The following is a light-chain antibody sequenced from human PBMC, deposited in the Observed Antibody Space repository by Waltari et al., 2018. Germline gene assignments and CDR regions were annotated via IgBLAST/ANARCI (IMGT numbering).Light chain of an antibody. CDR3: CSYAGGTTFL. Sequence: QSALTQPASVSGSLGQSITISCTGSVSAIDIFNLVSWYQQYPGKAPELIIYEGDERPSGVSDRFSGSKSGNTASLTSSGLQADDEAEYHCCSYAGGTTFLFGGGTKVTVL. V-gene: IGLV2-23*03. J-gene: IGLJ2*01. CDR1: VSAIDIFNL. CDR2: EGD.